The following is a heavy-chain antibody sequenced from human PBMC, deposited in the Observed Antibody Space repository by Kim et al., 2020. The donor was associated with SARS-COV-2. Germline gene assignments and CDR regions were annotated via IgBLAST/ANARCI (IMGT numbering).Heavy chain of an antibody. V-gene: IGHV3-30*18. CDR2: ISYDGSNK. J-gene: IGHJ6*02. D-gene: IGHD3-22*01. CDR1: GFTFSSYG. Sequence: GGSLRLSCAASGFTFSSYGMHWVRQAPGKGLEWVAVISYDGSNKYYADSVKGRFTISRDNSKNTLYLQMNSLRAEDTAVYYCAKAGYYDSSGYYYYGMDVWGQGTTVTVSS. CDR3: AKAGYYDSSGYYYYGMDV.